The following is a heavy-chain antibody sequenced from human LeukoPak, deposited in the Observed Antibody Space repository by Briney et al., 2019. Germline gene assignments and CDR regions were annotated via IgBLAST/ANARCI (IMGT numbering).Heavy chain of an antibody. J-gene: IGHJ4*02. CDR3: TTEKYYDFWSGYYYFDY. V-gene: IGHV3-15*01. CDR2: IKSKTDGGTT. Sequence: GGSLRLSCAASGFTFSNAWMSWVRQAPGKGLEWVGRIKSKTDGGTTDYAAPVRGRFTISRDDSKNTLYLQMNSLKTEDTAVYYCTTEKYYDFWSGYYYFDYWGQGTLVTVSS. D-gene: IGHD3-3*01. CDR1: GFTFSNAW.